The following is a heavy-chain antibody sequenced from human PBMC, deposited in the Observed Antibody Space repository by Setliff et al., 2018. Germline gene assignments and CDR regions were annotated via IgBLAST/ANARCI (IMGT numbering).Heavy chain of an antibody. V-gene: IGHV1-69*10. D-gene: IGHD4-17*01. Sequence: KVSCKASGGTFSSYAISWVRQAPGQGLEWMGGIIPILAIANYAQKFQGRVTITADKSTSTAYMELSSLRSEDTAVYYCARGGLRGPLNYYYYYMDVWGKGTTVTVSS. J-gene: IGHJ6*03. CDR2: IIPILAIA. CDR1: GGTFSSYA. CDR3: ARGGLRGPLNYYYYYMDV.